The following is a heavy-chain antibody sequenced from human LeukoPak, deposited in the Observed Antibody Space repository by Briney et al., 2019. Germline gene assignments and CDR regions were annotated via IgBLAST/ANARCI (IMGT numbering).Heavy chain of an antibody. CDR2: IKQDGSEK. Sequence: GGSLRLSCAASGFTFSSYWMSWVRQAPGKGLEWVANIKQDGSEKYYVDSVKGRFTISRDNAENSLYLQMNSLRAEDTAVYYCARDQGGSYLSGYFDYWGQGTLVTVSS. J-gene: IGHJ4*02. V-gene: IGHV3-7*01. CDR3: ARDQGGSYLSGYFDY. D-gene: IGHD1-26*01. CDR1: GFTFSSYW.